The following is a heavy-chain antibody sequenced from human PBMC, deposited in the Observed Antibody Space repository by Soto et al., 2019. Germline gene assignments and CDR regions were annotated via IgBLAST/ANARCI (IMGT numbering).Heavy chain of an antibody. CDR1: GGTFSSYT. J-gene: IGHJ6*02. Sequence: QVQLVQSGAEVKKPGSSVKVSCKASGGTFSSYTISWVRQAPGQGLEWMGRIIPILGIANYAQKFQGRVTITADKSTSTAYMELSSLRSEDTGVYYCARDRGATAYYYYGMDVWGQGTTVTVSS. CDR3: ARDRGATAYYYYGMDV. D-gene: IGHD1-1*01. CDR2: IIPILGIA. V-gene: IGHV1-69*08.